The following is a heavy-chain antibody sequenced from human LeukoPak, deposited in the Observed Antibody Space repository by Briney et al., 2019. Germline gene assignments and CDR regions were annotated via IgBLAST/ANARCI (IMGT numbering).Heavy chain of an antibody. J-gene: IGHJ2*01. CDR1: GGSISSYY. D-gene: IGHD3-22*01. V-gene: IGHV4-4*07. CDR3: AREEFHYDSSGYYERWYFDL. Sequence: IPSETLPLTCTVSGGSISSYYWSWIRQPAGKGLEWIGRIYTSGNTNYNPSLKSRVTMSVDTSKNQFSLKLSSVTAADTAVYYCAREEFHYDSSGYYERWYFDLWGRGTLVTVSS. CDR2: IYTSGNT.